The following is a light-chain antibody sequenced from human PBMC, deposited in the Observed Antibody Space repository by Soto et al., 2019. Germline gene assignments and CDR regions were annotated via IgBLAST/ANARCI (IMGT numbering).Light chain of an antibody. V-gene: IGKV3-11*01. CDR3: QQYHSWPA. CDR1: QSVSNY. J-gene: IGKJ1*01. Sequence: EIVLTQSPATLSLSPGERATLSCWASQSVSNYFVWYQQKPGQAPRLLIYDASKRATGIPARFSGSGSGTDFTLTISSLQSEDFAVYYCQQYHSWPAFGRGTKVDIK. CDR2: DAS.